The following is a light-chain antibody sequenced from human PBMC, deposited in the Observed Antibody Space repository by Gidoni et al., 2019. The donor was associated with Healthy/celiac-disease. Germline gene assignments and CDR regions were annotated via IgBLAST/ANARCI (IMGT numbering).Light chain of an antibody. CDR3: QQLNSYPPMYT. CDR2: A. V-gene: IGKV1-9*01. Sequence: DIQLTQSPSFLSASVGDRVTITCRASQGISSYLAWYQQKPGKAPKLLIYAASRFSGSGSGTEFTLTISSLQPEDFATYYCQQLNSYPPMYTFXQXTKLEIK. J-gene: IGKJ2*01. CDR1: QGISSY.